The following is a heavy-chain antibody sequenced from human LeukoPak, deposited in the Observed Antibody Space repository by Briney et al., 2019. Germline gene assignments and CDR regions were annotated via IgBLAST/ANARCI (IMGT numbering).Heavy chain of an antibody. CDR2: IYHSGST. Sequence: PSETLSLTCAVSGYSISSGYYWGWIRPPPGKGLEWIGSIYHSGSTFYNPSLKSRVTISVDTSKNQFSLRLSSVTAADTAVYYCARIRLRLVVVVIDNWFDPWGQGTLVTVSS. CDR1: GYSISSGYY. CDR3: ARIRLRLVVVVIDNWFDP. D-gene: IGHD3-22*01. V-gene: IGHV4-38-2*01. J-gene: IGHJ5*02.